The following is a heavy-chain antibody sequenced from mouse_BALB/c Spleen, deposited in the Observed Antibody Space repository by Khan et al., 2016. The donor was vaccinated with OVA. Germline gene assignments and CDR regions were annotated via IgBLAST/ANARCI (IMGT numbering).Heavy chain of an antibody. D-gene: IGHD2-14*01. CDR3: ARGYALDY. CDR1: GFTFSSYG. J-gene: IGHJ4*01. Sequence: EVELVESGGGLVQPGGSLKLSCAASGFTFSSYGMSWVRQTPDKRLELVATINSNGGSTYYSDSVKGRFTISRDNAKNTLYLQMSSLKSEDTAMYYCARGYALDYWGQGTSVTVSS. V-gene: IGHV5-6-3*01. CDR2: INSNGGST.